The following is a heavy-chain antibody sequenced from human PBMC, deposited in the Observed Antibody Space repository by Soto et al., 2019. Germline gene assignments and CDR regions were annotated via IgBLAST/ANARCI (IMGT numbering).Heavy chain of an antibody. CDR1: GYTFTSYY. CDR2: INPSGGST. V-gene: IGHV1-46*01. D-gene: IGHD1-26*01. Sequence: ASVKVSCKASGYTFTSYYMHWVRRAPGQGLEWMGIINPSGGSTSYAQKFQGRVTMTRDTSTSTVYMELSSLRSEDTAVYYCARERIVGATKNAYDIWGQGTMVTVSS. CDR3: ARERIVGATKNAYDI. J-gene: IGHJ3*02.